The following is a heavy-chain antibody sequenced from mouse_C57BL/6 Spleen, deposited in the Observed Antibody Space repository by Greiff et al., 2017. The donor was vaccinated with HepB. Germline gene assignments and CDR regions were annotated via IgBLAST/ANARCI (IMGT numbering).Heavy chain of an antibody. CDR3: ARWDGDWYFDV. D-gene: IGHD1-1*02. J-gene: IGHJ1*03. CDR2: INPSSGYT. V-gene: IGHV1-4*01. Sequence: VQGVESGAELARPGASVKMSCKASGYTFTSYTMHWVKQRPGQGLEWIGYINPSSGYTKYNQKFKDKATLTADKSSSTAYMQLSSLTSEDSAVYYCARWDGDWYFDVWGTGTTVTVSS. CDR1: GYTFTSYT.